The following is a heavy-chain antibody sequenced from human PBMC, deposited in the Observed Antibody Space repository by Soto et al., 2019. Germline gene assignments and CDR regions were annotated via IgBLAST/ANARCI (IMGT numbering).Heavy chain of an antibody. CDR2: IDTSGTT. D-gene: IGHD3-10*01. J-gene: IGHJ6*02. V-gene: IGHV4-4*07. CDR3: ARGPRGYVYYHGMDV. CDR1: GGSISSYY. Sequence: NPSETLSLTCTVSGGSISSYYVSWIRQSAGKGLEWIGRIDTSGTTNYNPSLKSRVTMSVDASKNHFSLNLSSVTAADTAVYYCARGPRGYVYYHGMDVWGRGTTVTVSS.